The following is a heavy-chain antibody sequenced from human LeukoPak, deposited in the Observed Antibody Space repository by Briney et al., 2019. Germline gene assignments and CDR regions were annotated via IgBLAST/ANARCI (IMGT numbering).Heavy chain of an antibody. Sequence: PGGSLRLSCSASGFPFSSYAMHWVRQAPGKGLEYVSAISDSGGSTYYADSVKGRFTISRDNSKNTLYLQMSSLRAEDTAVYFSVRGDPFGSYSMTVWGQGTTVTVSS. J-gene: IGHJ6*02. D-gene: IGHD3-10*01. V-gene: IGHV3-64D*09. CDR1: GFPFSSYA. CDR2: ISDSGGST. CDR3: VRGDPFGSYSMTV.